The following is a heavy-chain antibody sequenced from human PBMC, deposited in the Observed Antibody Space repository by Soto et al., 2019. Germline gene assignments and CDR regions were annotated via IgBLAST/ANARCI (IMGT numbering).Heavy chain of an antibody. V-gene: IGHV1-18*01. J-gene: IGHJ5*02. Sequence: QVQLVQSGAEVKKPGASVKVSCKASGYTFTSYGISWVRQAPGQGLEWMGWISAYNGNTNYAQKLQGRVTMTTDTSTGTAYMELRSLRSDDTAVYYCARDRRLSSVVVVAANWFDPWGQGTLVTVSS. CDR3: ARDRRLSSVVVVAANWFDP. D-gene: IGHD2-15*01. CDR2: ISAYNGNT. CDR1: GYTFTSYG.